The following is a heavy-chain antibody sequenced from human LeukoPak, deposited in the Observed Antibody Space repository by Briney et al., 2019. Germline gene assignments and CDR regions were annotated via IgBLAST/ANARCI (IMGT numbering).Heavy chain of an antibody. D-gene: IGHD4-11*01. CDR2: ISGGGTTI. CDR1: GFTFSSYE. CDR3: ATETENSNYDAFDI. V-gene: IGHV3-48*03. Sequence: GGSLRLSCAASGFTFSSYEMNWVRQAPGKGLEWGSYISGGGTTIFYADSVKGRFTISRDNAKNSLYLHMNSLSAEDTAVYFCATETENSNYDAFDIWGQGTLVTVSS. J-gene: IGHJ3*02.